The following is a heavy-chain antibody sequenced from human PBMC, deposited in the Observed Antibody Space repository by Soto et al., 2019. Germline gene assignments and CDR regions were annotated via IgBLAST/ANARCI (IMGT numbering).Heavy chain of an antibody. CDR3: ARHWSDYSNYGWFDP. CDR1: GDSISSSSYY. D-gene: IGHD4-4*01. CDR2: IYYSGST. Sequence: TETPSLTCTVSGDSISSSSYYWGWIRQPPGKGLEWIGSIYYSGSTYYNPSLKSRVTISVGTSKNQFSLKLSSVTAADTAVYYCARHWSDYSNYGWFDPWGQGTLVTVSS. V-gene: IGHV4-39*01. J-gene: IGHJ5*02.